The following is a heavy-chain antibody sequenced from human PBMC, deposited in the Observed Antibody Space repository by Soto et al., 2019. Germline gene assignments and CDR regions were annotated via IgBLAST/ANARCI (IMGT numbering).Heavy chain of an antibody. D-gene: IGHD1-26*01. CDR1: GYTFTNFG. CDR3: ARGETPIDN. Sequence: QVQLVQSGAEVKKPGASVKVSCKASGYTFTNFGISWVRQAPGQGLEWMGWISAYNGNTNYAQKFQGRVTMTTDTSTSTANMEVRSLRVDDTAVYYCARGETPIDNWGQGTLVTVSS. CDR2: ISAYNGNT. V-gene: IGHV1-18*01. J-gene: IGHJ4*02.